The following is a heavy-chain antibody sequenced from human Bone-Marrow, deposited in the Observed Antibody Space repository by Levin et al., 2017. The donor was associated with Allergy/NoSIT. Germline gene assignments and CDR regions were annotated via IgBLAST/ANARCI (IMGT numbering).Heavy chain of an antibody. D-gene: IGHD4-17*01. Sequence: PGGSLRLSCKGSGYSFTTYWIAWVRQMPGKGLDWMGIIYPRDSDTRYSPSFQGQVTISADTSIRTAYVQWSSLRASDAAICYCARIREATVTTTLDDWGQGTLVTVSS. J-gene: IGHJ4*02. CDR2: IYPRDSDT. CDR1: GYSFTTYW. CDR3: ARIREATVTTTLDD. V-gene: IGHV5-51*01.